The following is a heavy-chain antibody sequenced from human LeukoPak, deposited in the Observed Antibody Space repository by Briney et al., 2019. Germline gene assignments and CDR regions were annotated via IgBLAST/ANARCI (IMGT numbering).Heavy chain of an antibody. D-gene: IGHD6-19*01. CDR2: IYTSGST. CDR1: GGSISSYY. J-gene: IGHJ4*02. Sequence: SETLSLTCTVSGGSISSYYWSWIRQPAGKGLEWIGRIYTSGSTNYNPSLKSRVTMSVDTSKNQFSLKLSSVTAADTAVYYCARDEYSSGWTVYYMDVWGQGTLVTVSS. V-gene: IGHV4-4*07. CDR3: ARDEYSSGWTVYYMDV.